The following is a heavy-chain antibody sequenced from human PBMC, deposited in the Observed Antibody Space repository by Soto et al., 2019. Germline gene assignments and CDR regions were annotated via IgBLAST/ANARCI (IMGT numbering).Heavy chain of an antibody. D-gene: IGHD2-8*02. V-gene: IGHV3-23*01. Sequence: PVGSLRLSCAASGFICSSDDMSWVRQAPGKGLEWVSTILVDGRTFYVDSVKGRFTISRDSSQNTVYLHMNSLTVGDTALYYCAKATATGGGAFDICGQGTMVTVSS. CDR1: GFICSSDD. J-gene: IGHJ3*02. CDR3: AKATATGGGAFDI. CDR2: ILVDGRT.